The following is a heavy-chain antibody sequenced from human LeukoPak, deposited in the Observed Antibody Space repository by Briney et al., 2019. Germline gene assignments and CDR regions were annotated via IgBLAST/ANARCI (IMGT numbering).Heavy chain of an antibody. CDR2: IYYSGST. V-gene: IGHV4-39*07. CDR1: GGSISSSSYY. D-gene: IGHD5-12*01. Sequence: SETLSLTCTVSGGSISSSSYYWGWIRQPPGKGLEWIGSIYYSGSTYYNPSLKSRVTISVDTSKNQSSLKLSSVTAADTAVYYCARDGPGWLRSYGMDVWGQGTTVTVSS. J-gene: IGHJ6*02. CDR3: ARDGPGWLRSYGMDV.